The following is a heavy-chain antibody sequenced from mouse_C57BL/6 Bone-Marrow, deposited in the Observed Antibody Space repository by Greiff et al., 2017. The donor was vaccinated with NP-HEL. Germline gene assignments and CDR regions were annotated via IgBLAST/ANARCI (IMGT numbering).Heavy chain of an antibody. J-gene: IGHJ2*01. Sequence: VHLVESGPGLVAPSQSLSITCTVSGFSLTSYAISWVRQPPGKGLEWLGVIWTGGGTNYNSALKSRLSISKDNSKSQVFLKMNSLQTDDTARYYCARKRELGRGYYFDYWGQGTTLTVSS. CDR2: IWTGGGT. D-gene: IGHD4-1*01. CDR1: GFSLTSYA. CDR3: ARKRELGRGYYFDY. V-gene: IGHV2-9-1*01.